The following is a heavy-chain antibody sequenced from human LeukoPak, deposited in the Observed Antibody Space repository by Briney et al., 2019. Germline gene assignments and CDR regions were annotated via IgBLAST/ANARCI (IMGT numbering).Heavy chain of an antibody. CDR3: ARQIGRGLWAFDY. V-gene: IGHV4-39*01. CDR2: IYYSGST. Sequence: SETLSPTCTVSGGSITIADYWWAWIRQPPGKGLEWTASIYYSGSTHYNPALKSRVYISVDTSKSQFSLKLSSVTAADTAVYYCARQIGRGLWAFDYWGQGTPVTVSS. J-gene: IGHJ4*02. D-gene: IGHD2-21*01. CDR1: GGSITIADYW.